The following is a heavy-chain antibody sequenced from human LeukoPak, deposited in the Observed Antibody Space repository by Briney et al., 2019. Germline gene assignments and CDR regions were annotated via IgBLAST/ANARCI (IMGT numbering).Heavy chain of an antibody. J-gene: IGHJ3*02. CDR1: GGSFSGYY. CDR3: ARDRYYYDSSGDAFDI. CDR2: INHSGST. D-gene: IGHD3-22*01. Sequence: PSETLSLTCAVYGGSFSGYYWSWIRQPPGKGLEWIGEINHSGSTNYNPSLKSRVTMSVDTSKNQFSLKLSSVTAADTAVYYCARDRYYYDSSGDAFDIWGQGTMVTVSS. V-gene: IGHV4-34*01.